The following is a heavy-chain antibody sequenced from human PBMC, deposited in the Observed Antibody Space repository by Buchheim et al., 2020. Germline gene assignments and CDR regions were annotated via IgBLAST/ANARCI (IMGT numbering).Heavy chain of an antibody. CDR2: IYHSGIT. Sequence: QVQLQESGPGLVKPSETLSLTCTVSGGSISSNYWSWIRQPPGKGLEWIGYIYHSGITNYNPSLKSRLTISVDTSKNQFPLKLSSVTAADTAVYYCARLGYYDSLVDPWGQGTL. V-gene: IGHV4-59*01. CDR1: GGSISSNY. CDR3: ARLGYYDSLVDP. J-gene: IGHJ5*02. D-gene: IGHD3-22*01.